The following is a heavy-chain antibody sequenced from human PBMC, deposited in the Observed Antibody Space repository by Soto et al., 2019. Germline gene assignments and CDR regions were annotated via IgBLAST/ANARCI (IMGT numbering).Heavy chain of an antibody. V-gene: IGHV3-23*01. Sequence: PGGSVRLSCAASGFTFSSYAMSWVRQAPGKGLEWVSAISGSGGSTYYADSVKGRFTISRDNSKNTLYLQMNSLRAEDTAVYYCAKDRGSWTVLDVWGQGTTVTVSS. J-gene: IGHJ6*02. CDR3: AKDRGSWTVLDV. D-gene: IGHD6-13*01. CDR1: GFTFSSYA. CDR2: ISGSGGST.